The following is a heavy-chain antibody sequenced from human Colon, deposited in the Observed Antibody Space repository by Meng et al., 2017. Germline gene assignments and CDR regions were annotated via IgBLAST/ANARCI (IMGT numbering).Heavy chain of an antibody. Sequence: VALEESGPGWVKPSETLSLTCAVSGGSISRSDWWSWVRQPPGKGLEWIGETSHSGSTNYSPSLKSRVTISLDKSKNQLSLKLNSVTAADTAVYYCASSDYYRSDYWGQGTLVTVSS. CDR2: TSHSGST. V-gene: IGHV4-4*02. D-gene: IGHD3-22*01. J-gene: IGHJ4*02. CDR1: GGSISRSDW. CDR3: ASSDYYRSDY.